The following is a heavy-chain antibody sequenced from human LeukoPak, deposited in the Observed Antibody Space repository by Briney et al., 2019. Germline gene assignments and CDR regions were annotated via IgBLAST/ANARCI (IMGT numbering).Heavy chain of an antibody. J-gene: IGHJ4*02. CDR2: IIMDGVNT. CDR1: RVTNDYYT. D-gene: IGHD5-18*01. CDR3: VKGRRRGYAYGTLES. V-gene: IGHV3-43*01. Sequence: GGSLRHSCADSRVTNDYYTACWGREGPEKGLECVSLIIMDGVNTFYADSVRGRFTISRDNNKNTLYLQKNGVRTDDTGLYYCVKGRRRGYAYGTLESWGQGTLVTVS.